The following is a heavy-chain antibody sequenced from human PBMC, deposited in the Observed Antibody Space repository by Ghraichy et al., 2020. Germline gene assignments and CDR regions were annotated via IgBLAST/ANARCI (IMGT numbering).Heavy chain of an antibody. CDR3: AGSQTVAGPENWFDP. CDR1: GFTFSSYE. V-gene: IGHV3-48*03. Sequence: GGSLRLSCAASGFTFSSYEMNWVRQAPGKGLEWVSYISSSGSTIYYADSVKGRFTISRDNAKNSLYLQMNSLRAEDTAVYYCAGSQTVAGPENWFDPWGQGTLVTVSS. CDR2: ISSSGSTI. J-gene: IGHJ5*02. D-gene: IGHD6-19*01.